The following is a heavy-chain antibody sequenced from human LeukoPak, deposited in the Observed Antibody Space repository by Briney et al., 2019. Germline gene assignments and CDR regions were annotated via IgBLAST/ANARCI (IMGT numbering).Heavy chain of an antibody. CDR2: IIPIFGTA. Sequence: SVKVSCKASGGTFSSYAISWVRQAPGQGLEWMGGIIPIFGTANYAQKFQGRVTITADESTSTAYMELSSLRSEDTAVYYCARDGRAWDYDSSGYAFDIWGQGTMVTASS. J-gene: IGHJ3*02. CDR1: GGTFSSYA. D-gene: IGHD3-22*01. V-gene: IGHV1-69*13. CDR3: ARDGRAWDYDSSGYAFDI.